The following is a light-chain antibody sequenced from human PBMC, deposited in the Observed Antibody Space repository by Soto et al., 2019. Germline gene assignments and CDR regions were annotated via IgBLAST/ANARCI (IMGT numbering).Light chain of an antibody. V-gene: IGKV3D-15*01. CDR1: QSVSSN. J-gene: IGKJ3*01. CDR2: GAS. Sequence: EIVMTQSPATLSVSPGERATLSCRASQSVSSNLAWYQQKPGQAPRLLIYGASTRATGIPARFSGSGSGTEVTLTISSLQSEDFSVYYCQQYNNWPPVTFGPGTKVDIK. CDR3: QQYNNWPPVT.